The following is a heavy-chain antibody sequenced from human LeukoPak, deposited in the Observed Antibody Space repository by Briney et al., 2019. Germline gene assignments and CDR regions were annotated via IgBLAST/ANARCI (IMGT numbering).Heavy chain of an antibody. Sequence: SETLSLTCAVYGGSFSGGYWSWIRQSPGKGREWIGEINHSGSSTYNPSLKSRVTISVDTSKNQFSLKLSSVTAADPAVYYCPSLLTLPPNYYYYMDGWLKGTTVTVCS. CDR1: GGSFSGGY. D-gene: IGHD2/OR15-2a*01. CDR2: INHSGSS. V-gene: IGHV4-34*01. J-gene: IGHJ6*03. CDR3: PSLLTLPPNYYYYMDG.